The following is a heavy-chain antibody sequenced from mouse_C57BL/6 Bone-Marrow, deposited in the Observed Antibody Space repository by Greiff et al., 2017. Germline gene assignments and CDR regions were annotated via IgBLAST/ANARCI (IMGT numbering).Heavy chain of an antibody. J-gene: IGHJ4*01. CDR2: ISYDGSN. Sequence: EVQLQQSGPGLVKPSQSLSLTCSVTGYSITSGYYWNWSRQFPGNKLEWMGYISYDGSNNYNPSLKNRISITRDTSKNQFFLKLNSVTTEDTATYYCAREKGRMDYWGQGTSVTVSS. CDR1: GYSITSGYY. CDR3: AREKGRMDY. V-gene: IGHV3-6*01.